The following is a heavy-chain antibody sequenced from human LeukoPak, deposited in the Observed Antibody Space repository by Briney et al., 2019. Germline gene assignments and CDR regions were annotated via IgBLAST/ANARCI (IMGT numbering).Heavy chain of an antibody. CDR3: ARPLGRRYYDSSGYYSDAFDI. CDR2: INPNSGGT. CDR1: GYTFTGYY. V-gene: IGHV1-2*02. Sequence: GASVKVSCKASGYTFTGYYMHWVRQAPGQGLEWMGWINPNSGGTNYAQKFQGRVTMTRDTSISTAYLQWSSLKASDTAMYYCARPLGRRYYDSSGYYSDAFDIWGQGTMVTVSS. D-gene: IGHD3-22*01. J-gene: IGHJ3*02.